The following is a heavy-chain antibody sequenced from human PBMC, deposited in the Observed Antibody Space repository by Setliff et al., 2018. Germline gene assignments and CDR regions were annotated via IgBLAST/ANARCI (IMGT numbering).Heavy chain of an antibody. V-gene: IGHV4-31*03. CDR3: ARDSRGLVPAAIEGSYYYYGMDV. CDR2: IYYSGST. Sequence: SETLSLTCTVSGGSISSGGYYWSWIRQHPGKGLEWIGYIYYSGSTYYNPSLKSRVTISVDTSKNQFSLKLSSVTAADTAVYYCARDSRGLVPAAIEGSYYYYGMDVWGQGTTVTVSS. CDR1: GGSISSGGYY. J-gene: IGHJ6*02. D-gene: IGHD2-2*02.